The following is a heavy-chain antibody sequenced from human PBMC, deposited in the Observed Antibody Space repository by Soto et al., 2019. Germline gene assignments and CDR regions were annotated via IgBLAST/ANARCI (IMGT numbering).Heavy chain of an antibody. CDR2: IYPGDSET. D-gene: IGHD5-18*01. Sequence: AGVPLKISCKASGYSFANYWIGWVCKKPGKGLEWMGVIYPGDSETTYSPSFEGQVIISVDRSRGTAFLEWSSLKASDTAMYYCARPGAPTDTVVYDFWGQGTQVTVSS. CDR1: GYSFANYW. CDR3: ARPGAPTDTVVYDF. J-gene: IGHJ4*02. V-gene: IGHV5-51*01.